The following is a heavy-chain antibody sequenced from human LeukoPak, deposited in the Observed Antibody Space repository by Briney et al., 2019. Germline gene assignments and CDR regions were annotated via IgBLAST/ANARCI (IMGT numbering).Heavy chain of an antibody. CDR2: ISGDGVSK. CDR3: ARESGKFDY. V-gene: IGHV3-43*02. Sequence: PRGSLRLSCVASGHPIGDFAMHWVRQAPGQGLEWVSLISGDGVSKFFVDSVKGRFSISRDNSKNCLFLEMSSLRTEDTAMYYCARESGKFDYWGQGTLGAVSS. CDR1: GHPIGDFA. J-gene: IGHJ4*02.